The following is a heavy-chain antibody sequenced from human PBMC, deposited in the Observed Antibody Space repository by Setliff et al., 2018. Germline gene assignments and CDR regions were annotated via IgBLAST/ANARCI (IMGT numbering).Heavy chain of an antibody. J-gene: IGHJ4*02. CDR1: GFTFSSYA. CDR3: ARDSSHFIRVLDS. CDR2: ISSSSSYI. V-gene: IGHV3-21*01. D-gene: IGHD3-10*01. Sequence: PGGSLRLSCAASGFTFSSYAMSWVRQAPGEGLEWVSSISSSSSYIYYADSVKGRFTISRDNAKNSLYLQMDNLRAEDTAQYFCARDSSHFIRVLDSWGQGTLVTVSS.